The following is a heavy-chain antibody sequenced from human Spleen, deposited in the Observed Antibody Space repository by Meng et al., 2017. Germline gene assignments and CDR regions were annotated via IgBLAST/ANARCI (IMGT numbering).Heavy chain of an antibody. CDR3: AKEPLRGTAMVNYAFDI. CDR2: ISYDGSNK. J-gene: IGHJ3*02. CDR1: GFTFSSYA. Sequence: GESLKISCAASGFTFSSYAMHWVRQAPGKGLEWVAVISYDGSNKYYADSVKGRFTISRDNSKNTLYLQMNSLRAEDTAVYYCAKEPLRGTAMVNYAFDIWGQGTMVTVSS. V-gene: IGHV3-30*04. D-gene: IGHD5-18*01.